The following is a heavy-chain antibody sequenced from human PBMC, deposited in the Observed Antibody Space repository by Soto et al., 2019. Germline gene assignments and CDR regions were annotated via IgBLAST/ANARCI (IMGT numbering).Heavy chain of an antibody. CDR2: ISNSGDT. CDR3: TKPKYRGVVVNV. J-gene: IGHJ6*02. CDR1: GFTFSSYA. Sequence: VQLLESGGALVKPGGSLRLSCAASGFTFSSYAIYWVRQAPGKGLEWVSTISNSGDTYYADSVEGRFTISRDNSKDTLYLQMNSLRAEDTAVYYCTKPKYRGVVVNVWGQGTTVTVSS. V-gene: IGHV3-23*01. D-gene: IGHD3-10*01.